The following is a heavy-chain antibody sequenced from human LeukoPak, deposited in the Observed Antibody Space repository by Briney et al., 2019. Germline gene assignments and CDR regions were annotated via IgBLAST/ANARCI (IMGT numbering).Heavy chain of an antibody. Sequence: PGGSLRLSCVVSRFPFSIYEMNWVRQAPGKGLEWVSNIHSSGTVKYYSDSVKGRFSISRDNAKSSLYLQMNSLRVEDTAVYYCALLTGASDFDYWGQGALVTVSS. CDR1: RFPFSIYE. V-gene: IGHV3-48*03. CDR3: ALLTGASDFDY. D-gene: IGHD7-27*01. J-gene: IGHJ4*02. CDR2: IHSSGTVK.